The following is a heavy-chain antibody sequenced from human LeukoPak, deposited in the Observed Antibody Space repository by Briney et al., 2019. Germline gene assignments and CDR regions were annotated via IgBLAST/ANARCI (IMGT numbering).Heavy chain of an antibody. CDR1: GYTFTGCY. V-gene: IGHV1-2*06. Sequence: ASVKVSCKASGYTFTGCYMHWVRQAPGQGLEWMGRINPNSGGTNYAQKFQGRVTMTRDTSISTAYMELSRLRSDDTAVYYCARPESYYGSVHAFDIWGQGTMVTVSS. D-gene: IGHD3-10*01. CDR2: INPNSGGT. J-gene: IGHJ3*02. CDR3: ARPESYYGSVHAFDI.